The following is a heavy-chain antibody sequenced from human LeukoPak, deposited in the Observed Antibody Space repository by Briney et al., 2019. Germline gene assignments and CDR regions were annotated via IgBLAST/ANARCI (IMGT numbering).Heavy chain of an antibody. D-gene: IGHD3-10*01. CDR1: GYTFTGYY. CDR2: INPNSGGT. Sequence: ASVKVSCKASGYTFTGYYMHWVRQAPGQGLEWMGWINPNSGGTNYAQKLQGRVTMTTDTSTSTAYMELRSLRSDDTAVYYCARYEGGSGSSRRNWFDPWGQGTLVTVSS. V-gene: IGHV1-2*02. CDR3: ARYEGGSGSSRRNWFDP. J-gene: IGHJ5*02.